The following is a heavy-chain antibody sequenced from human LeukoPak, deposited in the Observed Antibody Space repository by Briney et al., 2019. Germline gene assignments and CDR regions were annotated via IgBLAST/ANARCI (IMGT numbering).Heavy chain of an antibody. CDR3: ARGDCSSTSCGVDY. CDR2: IYTSGST. J-gene: IGHJ4*02. D-gene: IGHD2-2*01. CDR1: GGSISSYY. V-gene: IGHV4-4*07. Sequence: SETLSLTCTVSGGSISSYYWSWIRQPAGKGLEWIGRIYTSGSTNYNPSLKSRVTMSVDTSKNQFSLKLSSVTAADTAVYYCARGDCSSTSCGVDYWGQGTLVTVSS.